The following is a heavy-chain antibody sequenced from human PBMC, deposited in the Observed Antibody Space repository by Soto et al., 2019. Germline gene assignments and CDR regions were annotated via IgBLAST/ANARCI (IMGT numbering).Heavy chain of an antibody. CDR2: ISYDGSNK. J-gene: IGHJ3*02. D-gene: IGHD3-22*01. V-gene: IGHV3-30*03. Sequence: HPGGSLRFSCAASGFTFSNYGIHWVRQAPGKGLEWVAVISYDGSNKDYADSVKGRFTISRDNAKNTLYLQMNSLRAEDTAVYYCARDPITMIARHAFDIWGQGTMVTVSS. CDR1: GFTFSNYG. CDR3: ARDPITMIARHAFDI.